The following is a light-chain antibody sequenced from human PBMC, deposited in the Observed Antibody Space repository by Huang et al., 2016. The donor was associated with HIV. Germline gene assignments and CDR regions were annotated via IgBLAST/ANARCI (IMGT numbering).Light chain of an antibody. J-gene: IGKJ4*01. V-gene: IGKV1-12*01. CDR3: QQANSFPLT. CDR2: AAS. CDR1: QGISRW. Sequence: DIQMTQSPSSVSASVGDRVTITCRASQGISRWLSWYQQKPGKAPKRLIYAASSLQSGVPSRVSGSGSGTDFTLTISSLQPEDFATYYCQQANSFPLTFGGGTKVEIK.